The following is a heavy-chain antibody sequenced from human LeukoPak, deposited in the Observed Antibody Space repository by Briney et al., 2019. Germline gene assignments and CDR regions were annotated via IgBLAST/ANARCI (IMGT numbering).Heavy chain of an antibody. CDR2: IRYDGSNK. D-gene: IGHD4-11*01. CDR3: ARGGETVMRVNFLDY. CDR1: GFTFSSYG. J-gene: IGHJ4*02. Sequence: GGSLRLSCAASGFTFSSYGMHWVRQAPGKGLEWVAFIRYDGSNKYYADSVKGRFTISRDNSKNTLYLQMNSLRAEDTAVYYCARGGETVMRVNFLDYWGQGTLVTVSS. V-gene: IGHV3-30*02.